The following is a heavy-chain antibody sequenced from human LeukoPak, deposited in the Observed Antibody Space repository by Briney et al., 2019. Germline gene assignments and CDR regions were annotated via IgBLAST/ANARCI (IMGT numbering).Heavy chain of an antibody. CDR2: IYYSGST. Sequence: SETLSLTCTVSGGSISSSSYYWGWIRQPPGKGLEWIGSIYYSGSTYYNPSLKSRITISVDTSNNQFSLKLSSVPAADTAVYYCARRVYYDFWSGRNHNWFDPWGQGTLVTVSS. D-gene: IGHD3-3*01. CDR1: GGSISSSSYY. J-gene: IGHJ5*02. V-gene: IGHV4-39*01. CDR3: ARRVYYDFWSGRNHNWFDP.